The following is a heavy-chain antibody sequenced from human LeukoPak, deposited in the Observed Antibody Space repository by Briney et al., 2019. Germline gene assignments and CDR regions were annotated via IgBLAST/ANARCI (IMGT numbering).Heavy chain of an antibody. D-gene: IGHD3-10*01. Sequence: EGSLRLSCAASGITFSSYMLTWVRQAPGKGLEWVANIKQDGSEKYYVDSVEGRFSISRDNAKNSLYLQMNSLRVEDTAVYYCAVLRGNNYWGQGTLVTVSS. J-gene: IGHJ4*02. CDR2: IKQDGSEK. CDR3: AVLRGNNY. CDR1: GITFSSYM. V-gene: IGHV3-7*01.